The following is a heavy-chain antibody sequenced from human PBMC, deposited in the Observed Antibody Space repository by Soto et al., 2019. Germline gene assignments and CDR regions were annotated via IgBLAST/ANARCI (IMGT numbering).Heavy chain of an antibody. V-gene: IGHV3-23*01. CDR1: GFTFDTYA. CDR2: IGTDSNT. Sequence: EVQLLESGGGLVQPGGSLRLSCAASGFTFDTYAMNWVRQAPGKGLAWVSAIGTDSNTYYADSVKGRFTISRDNSRTTLYLQMNSLRAEDTALYYCVRKNPGTRPFDYWGQGNLVTVSS. J-gene: IGHJ4*01. CDR3: VRKNPGTRPFDY.